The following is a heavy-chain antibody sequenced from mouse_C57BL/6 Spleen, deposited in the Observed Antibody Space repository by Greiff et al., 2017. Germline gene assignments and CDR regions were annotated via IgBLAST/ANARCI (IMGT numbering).Heavy chain of an antibody. CDR3: ARDGNYGTWFAY. Sequence: VVESGGGLVKPGGSLKLSCAASGFTFSSYAMSWVRQTPEKRLEWVATISDGGSYTYYPDNVKGRFTISRDNAKNNLYLQMSHLKSEDTAMYYCARDGNYGTWFAYWGQGTLVTVSA. D-gene: IGHD2-1*01. CDR2: ISDGGSYT. J-gene: IGHJ3*01. V-gene: IGHV5-4*01. CDR1: GFTFSSYA.